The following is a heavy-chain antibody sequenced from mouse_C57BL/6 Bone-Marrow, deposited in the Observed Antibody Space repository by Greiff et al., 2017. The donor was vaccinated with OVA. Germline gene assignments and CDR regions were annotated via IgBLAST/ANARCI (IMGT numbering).Heavy chain of an antibody. D-gene: IGHD2-10*02. J-gene: IGHJ4*01. V-gene: IGHV2-9-1*01. Sequence: VKLMESGPGLVAPSQSLSITCTVSGFSLTSYAISWVRQPPGKGLEWLGVIWTGGGTNYYSSLKTRLNISKDNSKSQVFLKMNSLQTDDTAGDYCARKGYSSVFMDYWGQGTSVTVSS. CDR2: IWTGGGT. CDR1: GFSLTSYA. CDR3: ARKGYSSVFMDY.